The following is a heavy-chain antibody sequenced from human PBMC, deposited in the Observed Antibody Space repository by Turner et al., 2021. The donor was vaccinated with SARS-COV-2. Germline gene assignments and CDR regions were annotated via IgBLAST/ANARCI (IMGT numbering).Heavy chain of an antibody. J-gene: IGHJ4*02. CDR3: ARLRPTQNFDY. Sequence: QLQLQESGPGLVKPSETLSLTCTVSGGSISSSSYYWGWIRQPPGKGLEWIGSIYYSGSTYYNQSLKSRVTISVDTSKNQFSLKLSSVTAADTAVYYCARLRPTQNFDYWGQDTLVTVSS. CDR1: GGSISSSSYY. D-gene: IGHD1-1*01. CDR2: IYYSGST. V-gene: IGHV4-39*01.